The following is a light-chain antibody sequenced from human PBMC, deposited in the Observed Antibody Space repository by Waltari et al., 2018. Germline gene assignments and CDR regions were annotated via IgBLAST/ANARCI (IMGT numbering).Light chain of an antibody. CDR2: PLS. CDR3: MQRIEFPCT. Sequence: DIVMTQTPLSLPVTPGEPASIACGSRQTLLDSDDGNTYLDWYLQKPGQSPQLLIYPLSYRGSGVPDRFSGSGSGTDFTLKISRVDAEDVGVYYCMQRIEFPCTFGQGTKVEIK. J-gene: IGKJ1*01. CDR1: QTLLDSDDGNTY. V-gene: IGKV2-40*01.